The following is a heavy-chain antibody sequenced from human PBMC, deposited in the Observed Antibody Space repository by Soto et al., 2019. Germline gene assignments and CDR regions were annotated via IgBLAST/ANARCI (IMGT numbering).Heavy chain of an antibody. D-gene: IGHD3-9*01. J-gene: IGHJ4*02. V-gene: IGHV1-18*04. CDR3: VLGGLETGYYRDMDY. CDR1: GYTFKNYG. CDR2: ISAYNGDT. Sequence: QDHLVQSGGEVKKPGASAKVSCKASGYTFKNYGINWVRQAPGRGLEWVAWISAYNGDTSYAQHLQGRVTVTTETLTNTAYMELRSLRPDDTAVYFCVLGGLETGYYRDMDYWSQGTLVSVSS.